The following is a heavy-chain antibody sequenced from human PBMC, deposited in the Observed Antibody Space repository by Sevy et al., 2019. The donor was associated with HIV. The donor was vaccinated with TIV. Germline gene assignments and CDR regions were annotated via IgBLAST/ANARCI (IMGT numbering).Heavy chain of an antibody. CDR1: GFTFSNAW. V-gene: IGHV3-15*01. CDR2: IKSKTDGGTT. J-gene: IGHJ4*02. CDR3: TTDSINRGLSALLDY. D-gene: IGHD3-10*01. Sequence: AGSLRLSCAASGFTFSNAWMSWVLQAPGKELEWVGRIKSKTDGGTTDYAAPVKGRFTISRDDSKNTLYLQMNSLKTVDTAIYYCTTDSINRGLSALLDYWGQGTLVTVSS.